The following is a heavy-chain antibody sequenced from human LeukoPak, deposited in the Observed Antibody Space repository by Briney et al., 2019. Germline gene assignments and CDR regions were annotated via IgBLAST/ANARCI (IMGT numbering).Heavy chain of an antibody. D-gene: IGHD3-22*01. CDR2: IYYSGST. V-gene: IGHV4-39*01. Sequence: SETLSLTCTVSGGSISSSSYYWGWIRQPPGKGLEWIGSIYYSGSTYYNPSLKSRVTISVDTSKNQFSLKLSSVTAADTAVYYCARVSLQYYYDSSGYYPRDYYYGMDVWGQGTTVTVSS. J-gene: IGHJ6*02. CDR3: ARVSLQYYYDSSGYYPRDYYYGMDV. CDR1: GGSISSSSYY.